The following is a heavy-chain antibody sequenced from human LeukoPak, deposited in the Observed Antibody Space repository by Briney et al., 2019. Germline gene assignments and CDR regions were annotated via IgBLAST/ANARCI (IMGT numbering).Heavy chain of an antibody. CDR1: GGSISNGSYY. Sequence: SETLSLTCTVSGGSISNGSYYWGWIRQPPGKGLEWIGNIYYSGSTYYNPSLRSRVTISVDMSKNQFSLKLSSVTAADTAVYYCARLWFGELFRYFDLWGRGTLVTVSS. CDR3: ARLWFGELFRYFDL. D-gene: IGHD3-10*01. V-gene: IGHV4-39*07. CDR2: IYYSGST. J-gene: IGHJ2*01.